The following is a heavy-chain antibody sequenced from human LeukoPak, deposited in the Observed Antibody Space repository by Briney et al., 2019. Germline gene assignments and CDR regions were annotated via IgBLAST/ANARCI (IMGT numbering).Heavy chain of an antibody. J-gene: IGHJ4*02. CDR3: ARGGWAYYFDY. D-gene: IGHD6-19*01. Sequence: SETLSLTCAVSGGSISSYYWSWIRQPPGKGLEWIGYIYYSGSTNYNPSLKSRVTISVDTSKNQFSLKLSSVTAADTAVYYCARGGWAYYFDYWGQGTLVTVSS. CDR2: IYYSGST. CDR1: GGSISSYY. V-gene: IGHV4-59*08.